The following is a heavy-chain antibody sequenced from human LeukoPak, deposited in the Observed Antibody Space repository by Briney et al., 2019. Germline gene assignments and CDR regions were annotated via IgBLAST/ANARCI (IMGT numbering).Heavy chain of an antibody. CDR1: IFIFSSNS. Sequence: PGGSLRLSCAASIFIFSSNSINWVRQAPGKGLEWVSSISSSSSYIYYADSVKGRFTISRDNAKNSLYLQMNSLRAEDTAVYYCAREYYYDSRAPGAFDIWGQGTMVTVSS. V-gene: IGHV3-21*01. CDR2: ISSSSSYI. CDR3: AREYYYDSRAPGAFDI. D-gene: IGHD3-22*01. J-gene: IGHJ3*02.